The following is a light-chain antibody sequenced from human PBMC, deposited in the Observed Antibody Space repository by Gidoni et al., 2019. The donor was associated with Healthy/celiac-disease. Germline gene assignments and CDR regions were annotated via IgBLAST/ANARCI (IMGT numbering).Light chain of an antibody. CDR1: QSVSSN. V-gene: IGKV3-15*01. CDR2: GAS. CDR3: QQYNNWPRPIT. Sequence: EIVMTQSPATLSVSPGERATLSCRASQSVSSNLAWYQQKPGQAPRLLIYGASTRATGIPARFSGSGSGTEFTLTISSLQSEDFAVYYYQQYNNWPRPITFGQGTRLEIK. J-gene: IGKJ5*01.